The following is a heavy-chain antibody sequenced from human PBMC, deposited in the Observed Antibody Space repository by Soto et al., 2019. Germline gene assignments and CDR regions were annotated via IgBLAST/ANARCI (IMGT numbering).Heavy chain of an antibody. D-gene: IGHD1-20*01. Sequence: QVQLQQWGAGLLKPSETLSLTCAVYGGSFSGYYWSWIRQPPGKGLEWIGEINHSGSTTYNPSLKSQVPISVDTSKNQFSLKLSSVTAADTAVYYCARGHNWFDYWGQGTPVTVSS. CDR3: ARGHNWFDY. J-gene: IGHJ4*02. CDR1: GGSFSGYY. CDR2: INHSGST. V-gene: IGHV4-34*01.